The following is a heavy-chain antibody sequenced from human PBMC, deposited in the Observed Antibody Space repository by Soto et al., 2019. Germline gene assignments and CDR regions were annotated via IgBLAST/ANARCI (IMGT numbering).Heavy chain of an antibody. CDR1: DDSISSPNW. Sequence: QVQLQESGPGLVKPSETLSLTCAVSDDSISSPNWWSWYRQPPEKGLELIGEMFASGSSNYNPSLNGRVTISLDTSKNHFSLKLPSLAAADTAIYYCAREGFDHRPDYWGQGIPVTVSS. CDR3: AREGFDHRPDY. J-gene: IGHJ4*02. V-gene: IGHV4-4*02. CDR2: MFASGSS.